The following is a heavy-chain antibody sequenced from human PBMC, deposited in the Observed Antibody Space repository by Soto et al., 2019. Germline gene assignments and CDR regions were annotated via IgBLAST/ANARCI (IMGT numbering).Heavy chain of an antibody. CDR1: GFTFSSYA. D-gene: IGHD3-9*01. Sequence: GESLKISCAASGFTFSSYAMSWVRQAPGKGLEWVSAISGSGGSTYYADSVKGRFTISRDNSKNTLYLQMNSLRAEDTAVYYCAKVSGGPDILTGYLNKAYDYWGQGTLVTVSS. V-gene: IGHV3-23*01. CDR3: AKVSGGPDILTGYLNKAYDY. J-gene: IGHJ4*02. CDR2: ISGSGGST.